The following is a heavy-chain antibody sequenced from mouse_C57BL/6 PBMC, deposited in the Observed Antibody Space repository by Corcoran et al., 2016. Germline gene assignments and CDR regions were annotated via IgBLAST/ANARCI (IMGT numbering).Heavy chain of an antibody. CDR1: GYTFTTYG. CDR3: ARTGKFAY. Sequence: QIQLVQSGPELKKPGETVKISCKASGYTFTTYGMSWVKQAPGKGLKWMGWINTYSGVPTYADDFKGRFAFSLETSASTAYLQINNLKNEDTATYFCARTGKFAYWGQGTLVTVSA. V-gene: IGHV9-3*01. D-gene: IGHD4-1*01. CDR2: INTYSGVP. J-gene: IGHJ3*01.